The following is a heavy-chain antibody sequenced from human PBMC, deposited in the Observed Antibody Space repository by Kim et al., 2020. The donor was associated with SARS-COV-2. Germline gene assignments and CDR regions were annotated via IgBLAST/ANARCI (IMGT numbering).Heavy chain of an antibody. CDR3: ASSIGSLVD. V-gene: IGHV3-48*02. Sequence: SKTIYYAASVMGRITTSRDNGKNSLYLEMNSLRDEDTAVYYCASSIGSLVDWGQGTLVTVSS. J-gene: IGHJ4*02. CDR2: SKTI. D-gene: IGHD1-26*01.